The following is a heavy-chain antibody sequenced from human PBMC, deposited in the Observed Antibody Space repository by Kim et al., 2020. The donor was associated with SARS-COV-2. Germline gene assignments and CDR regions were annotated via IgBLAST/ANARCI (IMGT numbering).Heavy chain of an antibody. Sequence: SETLSLTCTVSGDSIDSGTFYWTWIRQPAGAGLEWIGRVLSTGTTKYNPSLQSRVTISLETSFNRFSLRLTSVTDTDTAVYFCARGRYAYGYFDSWGQGTVVAVSS. J-gene: IGHJ4*02. CDR1: GDSIDSGTFY. CDR2: VLSTGTT. V-gene: IGHV4-61*02. CDR3: ARGRYAYGYFDS. D-gene: IGHD5-18*01.